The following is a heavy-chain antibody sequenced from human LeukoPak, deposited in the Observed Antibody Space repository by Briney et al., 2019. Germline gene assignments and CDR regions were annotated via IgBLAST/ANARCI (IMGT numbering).Heavy chain of an antibody. CDR3: TRRGSPGTLDY. V-gene: IGHV4-39*01. D-gene: IGHD3-16*01. CDR1: GGSISSSSHY. Sequence: SETLSLTCTVSGGSISSSSHYWGWIRQPPGKELEWIGTIYYSGSTFYNPSLKSRVTISVDTSKNQFSLKPTFVTAADSAVYYCTRRGSPGTLDYWGQGTLVTVSS. CDR2: IYYSGST. J-gene: IGHJ4*02.